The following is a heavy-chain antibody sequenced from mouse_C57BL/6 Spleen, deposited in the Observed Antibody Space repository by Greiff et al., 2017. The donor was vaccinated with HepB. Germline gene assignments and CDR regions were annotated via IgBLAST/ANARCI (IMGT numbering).Heavy chain of an antibody. CDR1: GYTFTSYW. CDR3: ARSGTTVVAPYFDY. J-gene: IGHJ2*01. D-gene: IGHD1-1*01. V-gene: IGHV1-55*01. CDR2: IYPGSGST. Sequence: VQLQQPGAELVKPGASVKMSCKASGYTFTSYWTTWVKQRPGQGLEWIGDIYPGSGSTNYNEKFKSKATLTVDTSSSTAYMQLSSLTSEDSAVYYCARSGTTVVAPYFDYWGQGTTLTVSS.